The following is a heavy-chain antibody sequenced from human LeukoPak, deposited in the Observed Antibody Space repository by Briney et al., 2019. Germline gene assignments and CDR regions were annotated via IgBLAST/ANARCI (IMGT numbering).Heavy chain of an antibody. V-gene: IGHV1-2*02. J-gene: IGHJ4*02. CDR1: GYTFTIYY. Sequence: GASVKVSCKASGYTFTIYYMHWVRQAPGQGLEWMGWVNPNSGATSYAQRFQGRVTMTRDTSISTAYMELSGLTSDDTAVYYCARNPPCCTSTSCYNDYWGQGTLVTVSS. CDR2: VNPNSGAT. CDR3: ARNPPCCTSTSCYNDY. D-gene: IGHD2-2*02.